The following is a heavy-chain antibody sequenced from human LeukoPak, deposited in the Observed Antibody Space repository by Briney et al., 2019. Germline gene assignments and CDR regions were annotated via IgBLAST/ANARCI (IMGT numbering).Heavy chain of an antibody. CDR2: IYYSGST. Sequence: SETLSLTCTVSGGSVSSGSYYWSGIRQPPGKGLGCIGYIYYSGSTNYNPSLKSRVTISVDTSKNQFSLKLSSVTAADTAVYYCAEAREYYDILTGYYNDAFDIWGQGTMVTVSS. CDR3: AEAREYYDILTGYYNDAFDI. D-gene: IGHD3-9*01. V-gene: IGHV4-61*01. CDR1: GGSVSSGSYY. J-gene: IGHJ3*02.